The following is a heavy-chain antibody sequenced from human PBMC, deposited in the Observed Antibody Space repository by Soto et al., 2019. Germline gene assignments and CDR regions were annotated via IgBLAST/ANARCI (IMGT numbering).Heavy chain of an antibody. J-gene: IGHJ6*02. V-gene: IGHV3-15*07. CDR1: GFTFSNAW. Sequence: GGSLRLSCAASGFTFSNAWMNWVRQAPGKGLEWVGRIKSKTDGGTTDYAAPVKGRFTISRDDSKNTLYLQMNSLKTEDTAVYYCTTGSVRVGSYFYYYYGMDVWGQGTTVTVSS. CDR3: TTGSVRVGSYFYYYYGMDV. D-gene: IGHD1-26*01. CDR2: IKSKTDGGTT.